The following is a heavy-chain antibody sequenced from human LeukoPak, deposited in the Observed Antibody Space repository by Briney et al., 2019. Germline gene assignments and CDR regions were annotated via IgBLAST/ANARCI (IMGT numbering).Heavy chain of an antibody. CDR1: GGSISSSTYY. Sequence: SETLSLTCTVSGGSISSSTYYWGWIRQPPGKGLEWIGSIYYSGSTYYNPSLKSRVTISVDTSKNQFSLKLSSVTAADTAVYYCAGFPYGSGRLDIWGQGTLVIVSS. J-gene: IGHJ5*02. CDR3: AGFPYGSGRLDI. CDR2: IYYSGST. V-gene: IGHV4-39*01. D-gene: IGHD3-10*01.